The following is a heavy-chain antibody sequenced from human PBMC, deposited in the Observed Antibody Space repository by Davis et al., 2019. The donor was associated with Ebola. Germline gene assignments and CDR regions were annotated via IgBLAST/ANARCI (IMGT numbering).Heavy chain of an antibody. V-gene: IGHV1-69*13. CDR3: ARALGYCSSTSCYTNWFDP. D-gene: IGHD2-2*01. CDR2: IIPIFGTA. J-gene: IGHJ5*02. CDR1: GGTFSSYA. Sequence: SVTVSCKASGGTFSSYAISWVRQAPGQGLEWMGGIIPIFGTANYAQKFQGRVTITADESTSTAYMELSSLRSDDTAVYYCARALGYCSSTSCYTNWFDPWGQGTLVTVSS.